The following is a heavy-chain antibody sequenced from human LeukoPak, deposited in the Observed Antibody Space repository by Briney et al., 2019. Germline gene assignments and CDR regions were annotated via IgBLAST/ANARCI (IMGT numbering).Heavy chain of an antibody. D-gene: IGHD6-13*01. CDR2: ISSSSSYI. J-gene: IGHJ5*02. CDR3: ARDNIGSSWYPSWLDP. CDR1: GFTFSIYS. V-gene: IGHV3-21*01. Sequence: VGSLRLSRAASGFTFSIYSMNWVRQAPGKGLEWVSSISSSSSYIYYADSVKGRFTISRDNAKNSLYLQMNSLRAEDTAVYYCARDNIGSSWYPSWLDPWGQGTLVTVSS.